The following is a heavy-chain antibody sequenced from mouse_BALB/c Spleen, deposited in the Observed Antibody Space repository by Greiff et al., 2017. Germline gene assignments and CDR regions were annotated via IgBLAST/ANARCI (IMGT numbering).Heavy chain of an antibody. Sequence: VQLQQSGTVLARPGASVKMSCKASGYSFTSYWMHWVKQRPGQGLEWIGAIYPGNSDTSYNQKFKGKAKLTAVTSASTAYMELSSLTNEDSAVYYCTREDYYGSSYGDFDYWGQGTTLTVSS. V-gene: IGHV1-5*01. CDR1: GYSFTSYW. J-gene: IGHJ2*01. CDR3: TREDYYGSSYGDFDY. CDR2: IYPGNSDT. D-gene: IGHD1-1*01.